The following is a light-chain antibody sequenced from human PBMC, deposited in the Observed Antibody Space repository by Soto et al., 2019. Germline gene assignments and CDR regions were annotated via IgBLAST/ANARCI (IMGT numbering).Light chain of an antibody. CDR3: QQSYRTPPDT. CDR2: AAS. V-gene: IGKV1-39*01. J-gene: IGKJ2*01. Sequence: DIQMTQSPSSLSASVGDRVTITCRASQSISTNLNWYQKKPGKAPKLLIHAASSLHSGVPSRFSGSGSGTYFTLTISSLQPEDFATYYCQQSYRTPPDTFGQGTKLEIK. CDR1: QSISTN.